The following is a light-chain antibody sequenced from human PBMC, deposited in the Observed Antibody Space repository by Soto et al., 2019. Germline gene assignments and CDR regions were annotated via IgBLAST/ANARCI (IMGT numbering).Light chain of an antibody. Sequence: EIVLTQSPGTLSLSPGERATLSCRASQSVTSGYLAWYQQQPNQAPRLLIYGASYRATGIPDRFSGGGSGTEFSLTISSLQSEDFAVYYCQQYSKWPITFGQGTRLEIK. CDR2: GAS. CDR3: QQYSKWPIT. CDR1: QSVTSGY. V-gene: IGKV3-20*01. J-gene: IGKJ5*01.